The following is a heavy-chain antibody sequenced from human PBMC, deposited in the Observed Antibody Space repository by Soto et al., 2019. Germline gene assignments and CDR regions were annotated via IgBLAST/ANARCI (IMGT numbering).Heavy chain of an antibody. Sequence: EVHLMESGGGLVQPGRSLRLSCAASGFTFDDYAMHWVRQAPGKGLEWVSGISWNSDSTGYADSVKGRFTISRDNAKNSLFLQMNSLRAEDTALYFCAKDTYIIVGGTHIDFWGRGTLVSVSS. CDR1: GFTFDDYA. V-gene: IGHV3-9*01. CDR3: AKDTYIIVGGTHIDF. CDR2: ISWNSDST. D-gene: IGHD1-26*01. J-gene: IGHJ4*02.